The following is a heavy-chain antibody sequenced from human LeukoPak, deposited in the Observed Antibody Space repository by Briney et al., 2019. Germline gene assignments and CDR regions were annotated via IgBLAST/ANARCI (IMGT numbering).Heavy chain of an antibody. D-gene: IGHD3-10*01. CDR3: ARDRPYGSGSYYNLSAFDI. CDR1: GGTFSSYT. CDR2: IIPILGIA. V-gene: IGHV1-69*10. J-gene: IGHJ3*02. Sequence: ASVKVSCKASGGTFSSYTISWVRQAPGQGLEWMGGIIPILGIANYAQKFQGRVTIIADKSTSTAYMELSSLRSEDTAVYYCARDRPYGSGSYYNLSAFDIWGQGTMVTVSS.